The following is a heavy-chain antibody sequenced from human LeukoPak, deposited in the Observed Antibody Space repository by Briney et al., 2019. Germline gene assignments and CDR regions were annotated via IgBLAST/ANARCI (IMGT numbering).Heavy chain of an antibody. J-gene: IGHJ4*02. CDR1: GGSISSGSYY. V-gene: IGHV4-61*02. CDR3: AREKPYYDFWSGYPDY. Sequence: SETLSLTCTVSGGSISSGSYYWSWIRQPAGKGLEWIGRICTSGSTNYNPSLKSRVTISVDTSKNQFSLKLSSVTPADTAVYYCAREKPYYDFWSGYPDYWGQGTLVTVSS. D-gene: IGHD3-3*01. CDR2: ICTSGST.